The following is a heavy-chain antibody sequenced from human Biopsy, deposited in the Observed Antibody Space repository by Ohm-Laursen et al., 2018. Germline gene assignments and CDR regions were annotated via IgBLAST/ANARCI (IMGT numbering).Heavy chain of an antibody. CDR2: IIPILRTT. J-gene: IGHJ4*02. D-gene: IGHD2-2*01. Sequence: ASVKVSCNAPTGTFNSYGIIWVRQAPGQGLEWMGRIIPILRTTAYAQTFLGRVTITADSPTSTVDMGLTSLTSDDTAVYFCAREAIGYQLPCDDWGQGTLVTVSS. CDR3: AREAIGYQLPCDD. CDR1: TGTFNSYG. V-gene: IGHV1-69*11.